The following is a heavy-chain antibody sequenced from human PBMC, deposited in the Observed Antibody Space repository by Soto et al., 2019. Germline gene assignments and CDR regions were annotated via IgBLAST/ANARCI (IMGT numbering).Heavy chain of an antibody. D-gene: IGHD3-3*01. J-gene: IGHJ4*02. CDR3: AKGLLRFFEWLEGPLDY. CDR2: ISGSGGST. CDR1: GFTFSSYA. Sequence: GGSLRLSCAASGFTFSSYAMSWVRQAPGKGLEWVSAISGSGGSTYYADSVKGRFTISRDNSKNTLYLQMNSLRAEDTAVYYCAKGLLRFFEWLEGPLDYWGQGTLVTVSS. V-gene: IGHV3-23*01.